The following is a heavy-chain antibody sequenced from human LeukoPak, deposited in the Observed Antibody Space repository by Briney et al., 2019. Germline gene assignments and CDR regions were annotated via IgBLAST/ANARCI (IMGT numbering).Heavy chain of an antibody. J-gene: IGHJ6*03. Sequence: GGSLRLSCAASGFTFSSYSMNWVRQAPGKGLEWVSYISSSSSTIYYADSVKGRFTISRDNAKNSLFLQMNSLRAEDTAVYYSARVHSYGFSYYFYYMDVWGKGTTVTVSS. CDR3: ARVHSYGFSYYFYYMDV. CDR1: GFTFSSYS. D-gene: IGHD5-18*01. V-gene: IGHV3-48*01. CDR2: ISSSSSTI.